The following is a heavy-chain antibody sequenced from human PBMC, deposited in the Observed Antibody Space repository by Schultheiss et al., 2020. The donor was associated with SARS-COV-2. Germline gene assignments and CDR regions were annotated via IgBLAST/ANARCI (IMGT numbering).Heavy chain of an antibody. CDR2: ISSNGGST. Sequence: GGSLRLSCAASGFTFSSYAMHWVRQAPGKGLEYVSAISSNGGSTYYANSVKGRFTISRDNSKNTLYLQMNSLRAEDTAVYYCAKVPSWYYYDSSGYPDYFDYWGQGTLVTVSS. CDR3: AKVPSWYYYDSSGYPDYFDY. J-gene: IGHJ4*02. CDR1: GFTFSSYA. D-gene: IGHD3-22*01. V-gene: IGHV3-64*01.